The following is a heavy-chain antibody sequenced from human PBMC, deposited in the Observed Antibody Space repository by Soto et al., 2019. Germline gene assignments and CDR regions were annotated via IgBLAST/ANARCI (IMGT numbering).Heavy chain of an antibody. CDR1: GGSISSYY. CDR2: IYYSGST. CDR3: ARAVAGPFDY. Sequence: QVQLQESGPGLVKPSETLSLTCTVSGGSISSYYWSWIRQPPGKGLEWIGYIYYSGSTNYNPSLKXXVXIXXDTSKNQFSLKLSSVTAAATAVYYCARAVAGPFDYWGQGTLVTVSS. J-gene: IGHJ4*02. D-gene: IGHD6-19*01. V-gene: IGHV4-59*08.